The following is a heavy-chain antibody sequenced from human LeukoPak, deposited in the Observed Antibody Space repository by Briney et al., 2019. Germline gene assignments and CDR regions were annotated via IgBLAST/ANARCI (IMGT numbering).Heavy chain of an antibody. CDR2: ISGINTNT. CDR1: GYTFTAHY. V-gene: IGHV1-18*04. D-gene: IGHD6-13*01. J-gene: IGHJ4*02. Sequence: ASVKVSCRASGYTFTAHYIHWVRQAPGHGLEWMGWISGINTNTNYAQKVQGRVTMTADTSTATAYMELRSLRSDDTAVYYCARARFSSRNRDGYLDSWGEGTLVTVSS. CDR3: ARARFSSRNRDGYLDS.